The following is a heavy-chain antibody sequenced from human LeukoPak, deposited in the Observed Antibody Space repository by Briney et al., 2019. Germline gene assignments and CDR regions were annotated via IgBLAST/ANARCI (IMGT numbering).Heavy chain of an antibody. D-gene: IGHD4-17*01. J-gene: IGHJ3*02. CDR2: INPSGGT. CDR3: AREGRTDYGASRSFDI. V-gene: IGHV1-46*01. CDR1: GYSFTNYY. Sequence: ASVKVSCKASGYSFTNYYMHWVRLVPGQGPEWLGLINPSGGTKYAQKFQDSVTMTRDTSTSTIYMELSSLTSEDRAVYYCAREGRTDYGASRSFDIWGQGTMVTVSS.